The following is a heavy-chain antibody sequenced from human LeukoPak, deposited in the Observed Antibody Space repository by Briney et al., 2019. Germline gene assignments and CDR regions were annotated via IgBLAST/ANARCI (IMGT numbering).Heavy chain of an antibody. CDR2: ISGSGGST. V-gene: IGHV3-23*01. CDR3: AKSRYFDWLSPPGFDY. Sequence: GGSLRLSCAASGLTFSSYAMSWVRQAPGKGLEWVSAISGSGGSTYYADSVKGRFTISRDNSKNTLYLQMNSLRAEDTAVYYCAKSRYFDWLSPPGFDYWGQGTLVTVSS. D-gene: IGHD3-9*01. CDR1: GLTFSSYA. J-gene: IGHJ4*02.